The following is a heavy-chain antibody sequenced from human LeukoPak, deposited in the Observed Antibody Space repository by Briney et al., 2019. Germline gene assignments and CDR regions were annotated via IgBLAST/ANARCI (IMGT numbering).Heavy chain of an antibody. CDR3: TTSSGYYPVDY. Sequence: GGSLRPXCAASGFTFSNAWMSWVRQAPGKGLEWVGRIKSKTDGGTTDYAAPVKGRFTISRDDSKNTLYLQMNSLKTEDTAVYYCTTSSGYYPVDYWGQGTLVTVAS. J-gene: IGHJ4*02. CDR2: IKSKTDGGTT. V-gene: IGHV3-15*01. CDR1: GFTFSNAW. D-gene: IGHD3-22*01.